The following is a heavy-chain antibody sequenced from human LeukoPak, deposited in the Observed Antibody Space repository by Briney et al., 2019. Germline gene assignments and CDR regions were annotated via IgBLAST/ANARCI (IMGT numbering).Heavy chain of an antibody. J-gene: IGHJ4*02. CDR3: ARTAQYGLSYFDY. D-gene: IGHD3/OR15-3a*01. Sequence: PSETLSLTCAVSGYSISSGYCWGWIRQPPGKGLEWIGGIYHSGSTHYNPSLKSRVTISVDTSKNQFSLKVSSVTAADTAVYYCARTAQYGLSYFDYWGQGTLVTVSS. CDR2: IYHSGST. V-gene: IGHV4-38-2*01. CDR1: GYSISSGYC.